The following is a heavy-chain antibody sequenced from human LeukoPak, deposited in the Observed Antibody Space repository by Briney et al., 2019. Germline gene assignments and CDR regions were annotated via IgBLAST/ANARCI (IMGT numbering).Heavy chain of an antibody. CDR2: MNPNSGNT. D-gene: IGHD5-18*01. V-gene: IGHV1-8*01. CDR3: ARVDGYSYGGNFDY. Sequence: GASVKVPCKASGFTFTTYDINWVRQATGQGLEWMGWMNPNSGNTGYAQKFQGRVTMTRNTSISPAYMELSSLRSEDTAVYYCARVDGYSYGGNFDYWGQGTLVTVSS. J-gene: IGHJ4*02. CDR1: GFTFTTYD.